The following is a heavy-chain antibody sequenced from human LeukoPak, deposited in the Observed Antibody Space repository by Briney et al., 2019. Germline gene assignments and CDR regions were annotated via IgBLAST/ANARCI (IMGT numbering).Heavy chain of an antibody. CDR3: ARAMTDAFDI. V-gene: IGHV3-9*01. CDR2: ISWNSGSI. Sequence: GGSLRLSCAASGFTFDDYAMHWVRQAPGKGLEWVSGISWNSGSIGYADSVKGRFTISRDNAKNSLYLQMNGLRAEDTAVYYCARAMTDAFDIWGQGTMVTVSS. J-gene: IGHJ3*02. CDR1: GFTFDDYA.